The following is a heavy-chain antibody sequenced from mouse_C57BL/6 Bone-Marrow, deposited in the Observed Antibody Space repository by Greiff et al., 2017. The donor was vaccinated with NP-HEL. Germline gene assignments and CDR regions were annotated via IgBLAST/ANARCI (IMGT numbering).Heavy chain of an antibody. CDR1: GFNIKDDY. D-gene: IGHD2-2*01. J-gene: IGHJ2*01. V-gene: IGHV14-4*01. CDR3: TTGGYGYYFDY. CDR2: IDPENGDT. Sequence: VQLQQPGAELVRPGASVKLSCTASGFNIKDDYMHWVKQRPEQGLEWIGWIDPENGDTEYASKFQGKATITADTSSNTAYLQLSSLTSEDTAVYYCTTGGYGYYFDYWGQGTTLTVSS.